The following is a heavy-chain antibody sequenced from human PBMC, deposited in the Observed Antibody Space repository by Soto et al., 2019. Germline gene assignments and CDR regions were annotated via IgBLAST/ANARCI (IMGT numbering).Heavy chain of an antibody. CDR3: ARLRIATNNYKWFDP. D-gene: IGHD2-21*01. CDR1: GAALNSGKYY. CDR2: IYVTGAV. Sequence: PSATLSLTCRFSGAALNSGKYYWSWLRQVPGKGLEWIGHIYVTGAVDYNPSLRDRITISQDTSERQFSLNLRLVTAADTAVYYCARLRIATNNYKWFDPWGQGPLVTVSS. V-gene: IGHV4-31*03. J-gene: IGHJ5*02.